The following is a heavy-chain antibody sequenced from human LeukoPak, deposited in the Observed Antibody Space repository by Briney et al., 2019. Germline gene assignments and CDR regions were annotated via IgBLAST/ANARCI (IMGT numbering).Heavy chain of an antibody. CDR3: ARDYRPAVAADYYMDV. V-gene: IGHV4-4*07. CDR1: GGSISSYY. CDR2: IYTSGST. D-gene: IGHD3-16*02. J-gene: IGHJ6*03. Sequence: SETLSLTCTVSGGSISSYYWSWIRQPAGKGLEWIGRIYTSGSTNYNPSLKSRVTMSVDTSKNQFSLKLSSVTAADTAVYYCARDYRPAVAADYYMDVWGKGTTVTVSS.